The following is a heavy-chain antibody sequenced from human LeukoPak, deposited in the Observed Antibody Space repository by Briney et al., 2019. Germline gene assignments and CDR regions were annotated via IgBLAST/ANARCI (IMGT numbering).Heavy chain of an antibody. Sequence: SETLSLTCTVSGGSISSPNYYWTWIRQPAGKGLEWIGRGGGSNYNPSLKSRVTISVDTSKNQFSLKLSSVTAADTAVYYCARLYRLQAGYYMDVWGKGTTVTVSS. CDR2: GGGS. CDR3: ARLYRLQAGYYMDV. V-gene: IGHV4-61*10. J-gene: IGHJ6*03. D-gene: IGHD3-16*02. CDR1: GGSISSPNYY.